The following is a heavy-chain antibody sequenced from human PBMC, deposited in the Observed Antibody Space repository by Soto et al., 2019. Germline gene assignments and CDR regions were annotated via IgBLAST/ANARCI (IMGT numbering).Heavy chain of an antibody. D-gene: IGHD3-10*01. CDR1: GFNLVDYT. V-gene: IGHV3-23*01. CDR2: ISGSGGST. J-gene: IGHJ5*01. Sequence: GGSLRLSCTASGFNLVDYTTTRVRQAPGKGLEWVSTISGSGGSTFYADSVKGRFTISTDTSTNTLYLQMNSLRDEDTAVYYCAKEMNSRWFPLDSWGQGTLVTASS. CDR3: AKEMNSRWFPLDS.